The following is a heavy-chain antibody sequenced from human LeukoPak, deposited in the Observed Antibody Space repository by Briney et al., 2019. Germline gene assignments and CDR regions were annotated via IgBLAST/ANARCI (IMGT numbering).Heavy chain of an antibody. CDR3: ARGSGYDILTGYYQPALDY. CDR1: GGSFSGYY. D-gene: IGHD3-9*01. V-gene: IGHV4-34*01. CDR2: INHSGST. J-gene: IGHJ4*02. Sequence: PSETLSLTCAIYGGSFSGYYWSWIRQPPGKGLEWIGEINHSGSTNYNPSLKSRVTISVDTSKNQFSLKLSSVTAADTAVYYCARGSGYDILTGYYQPALDYWGQGTLVSLSS.